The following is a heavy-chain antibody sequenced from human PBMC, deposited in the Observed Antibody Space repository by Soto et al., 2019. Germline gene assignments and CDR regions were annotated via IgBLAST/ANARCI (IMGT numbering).Heavy chain of an antibody. Sequence: SETLSLTCAVYGGSFSGYYWSWIRQPPGKGLEWIGEINHSGSTNYNPSLKSRVTISVDTSKNQFSLKLSSVTAADTAVYYCARALLLLSRYYYYGIDVWGQGTTVTVSS. CDR1: GGSFSGYY. D-gene: IGHD3-22*01. CDR3: ARALLLLSRYYYYGIDV. CDR2: INHSGST. V-gene: IGHV4-34*01. J-gene: IGHJ6*02.